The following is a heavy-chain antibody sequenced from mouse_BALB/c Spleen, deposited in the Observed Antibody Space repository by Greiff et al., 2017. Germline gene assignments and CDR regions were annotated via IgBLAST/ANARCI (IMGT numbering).Heavy chain of an antibody. V-gene: IGHV1-80*01. D-gene: IGHD1-1*01. CDR1: GYAFSSYW. J-gene: IGHJ2*01. CDR3: AREGILRYLDY. Sequence: AQLQQSGAELVRPGSSVKISCKASGYAFSSYWMNWVKQRPGQGLEWIGQIYPGDGDTNYNGKFKGKATLTADKSSSTAYMQLSSLTSEDSAVYFCAREGILRYLDYWGQGTTLTVSS. CDR2: IYPGDGDT.